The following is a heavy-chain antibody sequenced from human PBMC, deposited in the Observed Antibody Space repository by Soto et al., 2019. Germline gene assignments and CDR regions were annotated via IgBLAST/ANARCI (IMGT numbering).Heavy chain of an antibody. CDR1: GGTPSNSA. CDR3: AGGRIVVVGSRAYYGMDV. J-gene: IGHJ6*02. V-gene: IGHV1-69*01. D-gene: IGHD3-22*01. Sequence: QVHLLLQSGAEVKKPGSSVKVSCKASGGTPSNSAISWVRQAPGQGLEWMGGIIPVFGLVKYAQNFQGRVTITADDSTNTAYIVLSSLRPDDTAVYYCAGGRIVVVGSRAYYGMDVWGQGTTVTVSS. CDR2: IIPVFGLV.